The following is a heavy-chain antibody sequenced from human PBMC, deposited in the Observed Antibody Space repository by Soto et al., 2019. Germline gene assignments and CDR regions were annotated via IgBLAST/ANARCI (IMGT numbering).Heavy chain of an antibody. CDR3: ARGLFLDY. V-gene: IGHV3-74*01. CDR1: GFTFSNYW. D-gene: IGHD3-3*01. J-gene: IGHJ4*02. Sequence: EVQLVESGGGLVQPGGSLRLSCATSGFTFSNYWMHWVRQAPGKGPLWVSRINEDESNTNYADSVKGRFTISRDNAKNTLYLQMNSLRAEDTAVYYCARGLFLDYWGQGTRVTVSS. CDR2: INEDESNT.